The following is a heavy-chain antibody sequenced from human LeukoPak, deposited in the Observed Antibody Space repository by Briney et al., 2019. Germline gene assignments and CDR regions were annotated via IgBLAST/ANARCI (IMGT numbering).Heavy chain of an antibody. CDR2: ISPDGRNI. Sequence: PGGSVRLSCAASGFTLSDYWMNWVRQVPGKGPVWVSHISPDGRNIAYADSVKGRFTNSRDSAKNTLYLQMNSLRVGDTAVYYCVRDGGGTTPYDCWGQGTLVTVSS. CDR3: VRDGGGTTPYDC. CDR1: GFTLSDYW. D-gene: IGHD1-7*01. V-gene: IGHV3-74*01. J-gene: IGHJ4*02.